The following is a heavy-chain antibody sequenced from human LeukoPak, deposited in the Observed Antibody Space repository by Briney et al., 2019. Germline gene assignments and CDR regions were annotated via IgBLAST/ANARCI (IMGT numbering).Heavy chain of an antibody. CDR2: ISYDGSNK. Sequence: GGSLRLSCAASGFTSSSYSMNWIRQAPGKGLEWVAVISYDGSNKYYADSVKGRFTISRDNSKNTLYLQMNSLRAEDTAVYYCAKDRRYFDWLFPDYWGQGTLVTVSS. CDR1: GFTSSSYS. J-gene: IGHJ4*02. CDR3: AKDRRYFDWLFPDY. V-gene: IGHV3-30*18. D-gene: IGHD3-9*01.